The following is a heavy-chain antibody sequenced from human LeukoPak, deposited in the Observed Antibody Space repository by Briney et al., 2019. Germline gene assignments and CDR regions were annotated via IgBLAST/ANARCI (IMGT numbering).Heavy chain of an antibody. D-gene: IGHD1-26*01. CDR2: ISGTGGST. V-gene: IGHV3-23*01. J-gene: IGHJ4*02. Sequence: GGSLRLSCAASGFTFSSYGMNWVRQAPGKGLEWVSGISGTGGSTYYADSVKGRFTISRDNSKNTLYLQMNSLRAEDTAVYYCARRTGDSYYFDYWGQGTLVTVSS. CDR1: GFTFSSYG. CDR3: ARRTGDSYYFDY.